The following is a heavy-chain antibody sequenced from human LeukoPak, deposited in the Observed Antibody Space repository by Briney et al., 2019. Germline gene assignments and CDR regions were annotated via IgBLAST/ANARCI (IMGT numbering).Heavy chain of an antibody. Sequence: SETLSLTCTVSGDSISSTTYYWGWIRQPPGKGLEWIGSIYYSGSTYYNPSLKSRVTISVDTSKNQFSLRLSSVTAADTAVYYCARDYGDYVTFDYWGQGTLVTVSS. CDR3: ARDYGDYVTFDY. V-gene: IGHV4-39*02. CDR2: IYYSGST. D-gene: IGHD4-17*01. CDR1: GDSISSTTYY. J-gene: IGHJ4*02.